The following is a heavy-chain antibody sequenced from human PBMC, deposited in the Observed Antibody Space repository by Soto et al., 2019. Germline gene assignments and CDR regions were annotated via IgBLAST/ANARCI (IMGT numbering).Heavy chain of an antibody. D-gene: IGHD3-16*01. V-gene: IGHV1-18*01. CDR3: SVKAQGGVSNPY. J-gene: IGHJ4*02. CDR2: ISAYNGNT. CDR1: GYTFTSYG. Sequence: QVQLVQSGAEVKKPGASVKVSCKASGYTFTSYGISWVRQAPGQGLEWMGWISAYNGNTNYAQKLQGRVTMTTDTSTSTAYMKLSSLRSEDTDVYYCSVKAQGGVSNPYWGQGTLVTVSS.